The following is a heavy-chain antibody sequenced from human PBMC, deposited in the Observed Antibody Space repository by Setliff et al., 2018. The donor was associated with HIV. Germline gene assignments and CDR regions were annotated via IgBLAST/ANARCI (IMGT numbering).Heavy chain of an antibody. J-gene: IGHJ4*02. CDR2: INPTGGSSIT. D-gene: IGHD4-4*01. CDR1: GYSLTSYF. CDR3: AIGSSNWPHRPNNHYFDY. Sequence: EASVKVSCKASGYSLTSYFMHWVRQAPGQGLEWMGIINPTGGSSITSYAQQFQGRVTMTSDTSTSTVDMELSSLRSGDTAVYYCAIGSSNWPHRPNNHYFDYWGQGTPVTVSS. V-gene: IGHV1-46*01.